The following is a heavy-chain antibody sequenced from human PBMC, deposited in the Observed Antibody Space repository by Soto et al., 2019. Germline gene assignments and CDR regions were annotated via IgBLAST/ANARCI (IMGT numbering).Heavy chain of an antibody. CDR2: IYYSGST. V-gene: IGHV4-30-4*01. J-gene: IGHJ1*01. Sequence: SETLSLTCTVSGGSISSGDYYWSWIRQPPGKGLEWIGYIYYSGSTYYNPSLKSRVTISVDTSKNQFSLKLSSVTAADTAVYYCARTYYYDSSGYYYAEYFQNWGQGTLVTV. CDR3: ARTYYYDSSGYYYAEYFQN. CDR1: GGSISSGDYY. D-gene: IGHD3-22*01.